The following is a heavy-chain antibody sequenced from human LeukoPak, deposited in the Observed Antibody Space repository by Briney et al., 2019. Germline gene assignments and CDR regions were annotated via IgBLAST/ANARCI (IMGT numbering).Heavy chain of an antibody. CDR1: GFTFSSYA. D-gene: IGHD3-10*01. CDR2: ISYDGSNK. Sequence: PGRSLRLSCAASGFTFSSYAMHWVRQAPGKGLEWVAVISYDGSNKYYADSVKGRFTISRDNSKNTLYLQMNSLRAEDTAVYYCARDRRSYYYFDYWGQGTLVTVSS. V-gene: IGHV3-30-3*01. CDR3: ARDRRSYYYFDY. J-gene: IGHJ4*02.